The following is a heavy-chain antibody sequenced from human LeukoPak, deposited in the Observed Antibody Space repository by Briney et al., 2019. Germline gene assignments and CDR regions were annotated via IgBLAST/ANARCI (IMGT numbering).Heavy chain of an antibody. V-gene: IGHV3-23*01. Sequence: GGSLRLSCAASGFTFRSYSMDWVRQAPGKGLEWVSAISGSGGSTYYADSVKGRFTISRDNSKNTLYLQMSSLRAEDTAVYYCAKSCYMRVVVAAVDYWGQGTLVTVSS. J-gene: IGHJ4*02. D-gene: IGHD2-15*01. CDR2: ISGSGGST. CDR1: GFTFRSYS. CDR3: AKSCYMRVVVAAVDY.